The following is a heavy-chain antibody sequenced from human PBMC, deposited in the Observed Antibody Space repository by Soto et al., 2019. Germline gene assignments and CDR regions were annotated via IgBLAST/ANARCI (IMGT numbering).Heavy chain of an antibody. J-gene: IGHJ5*02. CDR2: ITYDGNDK. CDR1: GFTFSTYG. CDR3: AKDPNPNSGSLNWFDP. Sequence: QVHLVESGGGVVQPGRSLRLSCAASGFTFSTYGMHWVRRAPGKGLEWVAVITYDGNDKNYGDSVKGRFTISRDNSRNTLYLQMNSLRAEDTAVYYCAKDPNPNSGSLNWFDPWGQGTLVTVSS. V-gene: IGHV3-30*18. D-gene: IGHD1-26*01.